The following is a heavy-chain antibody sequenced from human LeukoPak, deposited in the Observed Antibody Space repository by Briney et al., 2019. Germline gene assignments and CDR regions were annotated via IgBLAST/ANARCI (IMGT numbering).Heavy chain of an antibody. J-gene: IGHJ5*02. CDR2: ISGTGSST. CDR3: AKASVAIPQYCNS. Sequence: GGSLRLSCKASGSIFGDYYMNWIRQAPGKGLEWVSTISGTGSSTYYADSAKGRFTISRDDSKDTLFLQLNSLTAADTAMYFCAKASVAIPQYCNSWGQGTLVTVSS. CDR1: GSIFGDYY. D-gene: IGHD2-2*02. V-gene: IGHV3-23*01.